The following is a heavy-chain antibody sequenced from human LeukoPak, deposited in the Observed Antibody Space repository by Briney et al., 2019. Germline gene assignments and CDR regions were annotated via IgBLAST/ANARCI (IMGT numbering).Heavy chain of an antibody. CDR3: ASWWSGGNS. Sequence: GGSLRLSCEASGFTLSNYWMNWVRQVPGKGRDWVANINPDGSGKRYMGSVKGRFTIDRENADKSPALQMNSLRAEDKAVYYWASWWSGGNSWGKGTLVTVST. CDR2: INPDGSGK. V-gene: IGHV3-7*01. J-gene: IGHJ4*02. CDR1: GFTLSNYW. D-gene: IGHD2-15*01.